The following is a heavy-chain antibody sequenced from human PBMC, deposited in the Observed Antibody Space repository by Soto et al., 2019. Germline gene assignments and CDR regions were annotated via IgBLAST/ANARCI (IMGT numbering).Heavy chain of an antibody. CDR2: IYSGVKT. D-gene: IGHD2-15*01. Sequence: EVQLVESGGGLIQPGGSLRLSCAASGFTVSSNYMSWVRQAPGKGLEWVSIIYSGVKTYYADSVKGRFTISRDNSNNMLYLQMNSLRVEDTAVYYCAREIGHCSGGICSWGQGTLVTV. CDR3: AREIGHCSGGICS. CDR1: GFTVSSNY. V-gene: IGHV3-53*01. J-gene: IGHJ5*02.